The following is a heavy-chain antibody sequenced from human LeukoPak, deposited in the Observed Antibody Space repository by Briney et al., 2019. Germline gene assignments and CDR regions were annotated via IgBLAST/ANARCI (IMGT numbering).Heavy chain of an antibody. Sequence: GASVKVSCKPSGYPFTTWEINWVRQAAGQGLEWMGWVHPNSGNTAYAQKFQGRVTMTRDTSISTAYMELSGLRSGDTAVYFCARGPRNDPWGQGTLVTVSS. V-gene: IGHV1-8*01. D-gene: IGHD1-14*01. J-gene: IGHJ5*02. CDR1: GYPFTTWE. CDR2: VHPNSGNT. CDR3: ARGPRNDP.